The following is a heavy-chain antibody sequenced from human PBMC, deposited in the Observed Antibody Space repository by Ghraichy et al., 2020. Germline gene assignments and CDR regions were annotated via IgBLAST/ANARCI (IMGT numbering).Heavy chain of an antibody. CDR3: AKDSMACSSSSCYSGYYAMDV. J-gene: IGHJ6*02. Sequence: GGSLRLSCAASGFTFSGYGVHWVRQAPGKGLEWVSTISYDGGHKFSADSVTGRFTISRDNSMNTLYLQMNSLRPEDTAVYYCAKDSMACSSSSCYSGYYAMDVWGQGTTVTVSS. D-gene: IGHD2-2*01. CDR1: GFTFSGYG. CDR2: ISYDGGHK. V-gene: IGHV3-30*18.